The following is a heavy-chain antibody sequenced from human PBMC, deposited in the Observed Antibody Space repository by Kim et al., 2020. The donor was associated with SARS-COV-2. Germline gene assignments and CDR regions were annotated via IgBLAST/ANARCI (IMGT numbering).Heavy chain of an antibody. CDR3: TRGPYRDYFDS. V-gene: IGHV4-30-2*01. D-gene: IGHD4-4*01. J-gene: IGHJ4*02. CDR2: IYQSGGT. CDR1: GASINSGSYS. Sequence: SETLSLTCDVSGASINSGSYSWSWIRRPPGQGLEWIASIYQSGGTYYNPSLKSRATISMDRSKNQFSLTLTSVTAPDTAVYYCTRGPYRDYFDSWGQGT.